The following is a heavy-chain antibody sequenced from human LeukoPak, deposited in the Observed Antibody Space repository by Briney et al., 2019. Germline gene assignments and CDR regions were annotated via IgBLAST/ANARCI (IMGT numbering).Heavy chain of an antibody. CDR1: GFTFSSHW. D-gene: IGHD1-26*01. J-gene: IGHJ4*02. CDR2: IKQDGSEK. CDR3: AKDTSVGAFFDY. Sequence: GGSLRLSCAASGFTFSSHWMSWVRQAPGKGLEWVANIKQDGSEKYYVDSVKGRFTISRDNAKNSLYLQMNSLRAEDTAVYYCAKDTSVGAFFDYWGQGTLVTVSS. V-gene: IGHV3-7*01.